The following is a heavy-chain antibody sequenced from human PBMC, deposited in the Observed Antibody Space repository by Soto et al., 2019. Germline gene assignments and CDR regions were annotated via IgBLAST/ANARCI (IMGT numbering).Heavy chain of an antibody. D-gene: IGHD2-21*02. J-gene: IGHJ6*02. CDR2: IKNKPDGGTT. V-gene: IGHV3-15*01. CDR1: GLTFKNAW. Sequence: EVQLVESGGGLVKPGGSLRLSCAVSGLTFKNAWMTWVRRAPGKGLEWIGRIKNKPDGGTTDYAAPVKGRFIISRDDSKIMLYLQMHSLKTEDTAVYYCATVGYCGGDWCYASYYGMDVWGQGTTVTVSS. CDR3: ATVGYCGGDWCYASYYGMDV.